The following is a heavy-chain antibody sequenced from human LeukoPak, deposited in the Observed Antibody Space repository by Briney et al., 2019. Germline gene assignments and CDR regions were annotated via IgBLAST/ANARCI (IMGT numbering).Heavy chain of an antibody. CDR2: IDPSDSYT. CDR3: ARLYGDLWYFDY. J-gene: IGHJ4*02. D-gene: IGHD4-17*01. CDR1: GYSFTSYW. Sequence: GESLKISCKGSGYSFTSYWISWVRQMPGKGLEWMGRIDPSDSYTNYSPSFQGHVTISADKSISTAYLQWSSLKASDTAVYYCARLYGDLWYFDYWGQGTLVTVSS. V-gene: IGHV5-10-1*01.